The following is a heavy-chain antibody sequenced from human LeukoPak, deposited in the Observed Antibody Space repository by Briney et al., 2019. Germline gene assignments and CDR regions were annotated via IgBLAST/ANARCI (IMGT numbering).Heavy chain of an antibody. Sequence: PGGSLRLSCAASGFTFSSYAMNWVRKAPVKGLKWVSGISGSGRDTYYADSVKGRFTISRDNSKNTLYLQMNSLRADDTAVYYCATNYYDSSGYFPDFDYWGQGALVSVSS. D-gene: IGHD3-22*01. CDR3: ATNYYDSSGYFPDFDY. CDR2: ISGSGRDT. CDR1: GFTFSSYA. J-gene: IGHJ4*02. V-gene: IGHV3-23*01.